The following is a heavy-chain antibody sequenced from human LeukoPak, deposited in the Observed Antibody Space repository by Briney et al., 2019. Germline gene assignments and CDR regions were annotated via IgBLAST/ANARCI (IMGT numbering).Heavy chain of an antibody. CDR3: ARGIYDSSGYRESALNFDY. J-gene: IGHJ4*02. Sequence: SETLSLTCTVSGGSISGYYWSWIRQPAGKGLEWIGRIYTSGSTNYNPSLKSRVTMSVDTSKNQFSLKLSSVTAADTAVYYCARGIYDSSGYRESALNFDYWGQGTLVTVSS. V-gene: IGHV4-4*07. CDR1: GGSISGYY. CDR2: IYTSGST. D-gene: IGHD3-22*01.